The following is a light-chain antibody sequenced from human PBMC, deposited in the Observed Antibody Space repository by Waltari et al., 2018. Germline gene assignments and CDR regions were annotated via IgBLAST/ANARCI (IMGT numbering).Light chain of an antibody. V-gene: IGLV3-25*03. CDR2: KDS. Sequence: SYELTQAPSVSVSPGQTARITCPGDALPKKYAYWYQQKPGQAPVLVIKKDSERPSGIPERLSGSRSGTTVTLTISGVQAEDEADYYCQSADSSGSSPVVFGGGTKLTVL. J-gene: IGLJ2*01. CDR1: ALPKKY. CDR3: QSADSSGSSPVV.